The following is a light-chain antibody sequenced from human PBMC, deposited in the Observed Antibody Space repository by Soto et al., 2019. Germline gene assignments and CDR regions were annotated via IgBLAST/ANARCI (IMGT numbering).Light chain of an antibody. J-gene: IGLJ3*02. V-gene: IGLV1-44*01. CDR1: SSNIGGNS. CDR2: SNN. Sequence: QLVLTQAPSASGTPGQRVTISCSGSSSNIGGNSVSWYQQFPGTAPKLLMYSNNQRPSGVPDRFSGSKSGTSASLAISGLQSEDEADYYCASWDDSLNGRVFGGGTKVTVL. CDR3: ASWDDSLNGRV.